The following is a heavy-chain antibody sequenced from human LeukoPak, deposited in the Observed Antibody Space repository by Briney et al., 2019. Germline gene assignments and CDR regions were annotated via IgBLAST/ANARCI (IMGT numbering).Heavy chain of an antibody. D-gene: IGHD3-10*01. V-gene: IGHV1-8*02. CDR2: MNPNSGNT. J-gene: IGHJ6*02. CDR1: GGTFSSYA. Sequence: ASVKVSCKASGGTFSSYAINWVRQATGQGLELMGWMNPNSGNTGYAQKFQGRVTMTRNTSISTAYMELSSLRSEDTAVYYCARGNVPGGGYYYGMDVWGQGTTVTVSS. CDR3: ARGNVPGGGYYYGMDV.